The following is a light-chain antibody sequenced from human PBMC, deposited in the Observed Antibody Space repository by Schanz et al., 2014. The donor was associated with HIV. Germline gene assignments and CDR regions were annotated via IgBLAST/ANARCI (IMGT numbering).Light chain of an antibody. CDR1: QSVSRW. Sequence: DIQMTQSPSTLSASVGDSVTLTCQASQSVSRWLAWYQQRPGKAPRLLIHTTSTLGTGVPSRFSGSGSGTDFTLTISSLEPEDFAVYYCQQRSNWPPIFTFGPGTKVDIK. V-gene: IGKV1-5*03. CDR3: QQRSNWPPIFT. CDR2: TTS. J-gene: IGKJ3*01.